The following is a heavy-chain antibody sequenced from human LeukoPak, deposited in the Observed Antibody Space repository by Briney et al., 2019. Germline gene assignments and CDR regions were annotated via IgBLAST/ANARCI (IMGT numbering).Heavy chain of an antibody. Sequence: SETLSLTCTVSGGSISSSSYYWGWIRQPPGKGLEWIGSIYYSGSTYYNPSLKSRVTISADTSKNQFSLTLSSVTAADTAVYYCARTSDLDYWGQGTLVTVSS. CDR2: IYYSGST. D-gene: IGHD3-3*01. CDR1: GGSISSSSYY. V-gene: IGHV4-39*01. CDR3: ARTSDLDY. J-gene: IGHJ4*02.